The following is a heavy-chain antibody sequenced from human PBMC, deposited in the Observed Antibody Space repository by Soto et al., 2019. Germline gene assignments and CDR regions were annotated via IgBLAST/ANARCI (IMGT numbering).Heavy chain of an antibody. CDR3: ARGGVHYDYIWGSYRYTPYYFDY. V-gene: IGHV4-34*01. J-gene: IGHJ4*02. Sequence: PSQTQSLTYAVYGGSFSGYYWSWIRQPPGKGLEWIGEINHSGSTNYNPSLKSRVTISVDTSKNQFSLKLSSVTAADTAVYYCARGGVHYDYIWGSYRYTPYYFDYWGQGTLVTVSS. CDR1: GGSFSGYY. CDR2: INHSGST. D-gene: IGHD3-16*02.